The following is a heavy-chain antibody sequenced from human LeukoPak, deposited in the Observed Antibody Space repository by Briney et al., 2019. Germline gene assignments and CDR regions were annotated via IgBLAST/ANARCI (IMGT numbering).Heavy chain of an antibody. CDR2: INHSGST. Sequence: KASETLSLTCAVYGGSFSGYYWSWIRQPPGKGLEWIGEINHSGSTNYNPSLKGRVTKSVDTSKNQFSLKLSSVTAADTAVYYCARSMIVVVITDTVNWFDPWGQGTLVTVSS. D-gene: IGHD3-22*01. V-gene: IGHV4-34*01. CDR3: ARSMIVVVITDTVNWFDP. CDR1: GGSFSGYY. J-gene: IGHJ5*02.